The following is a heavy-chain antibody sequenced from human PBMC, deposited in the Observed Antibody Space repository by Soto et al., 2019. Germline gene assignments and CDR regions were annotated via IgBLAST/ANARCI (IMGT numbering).Heavy chain of an antibody. CDR2: ISSSSSTI. V-gene: IGHV3-48*02. CDR1: EFTFSSYS. J-gene: IGHJ4*02. D-gene: IGHD3-10*01. CDR3: ARDAATMVRGVIYFDY. Sequence: GGSLRLSCAASEFTFSSYSMNCVRQAPKKGLEWVSYISSSSSTIYYADSVKGRFTISRDNAKNSLYLQMNNLRDEDTAVYYCARDAATMVRGVIYFDYWGQGTLVTVSS.